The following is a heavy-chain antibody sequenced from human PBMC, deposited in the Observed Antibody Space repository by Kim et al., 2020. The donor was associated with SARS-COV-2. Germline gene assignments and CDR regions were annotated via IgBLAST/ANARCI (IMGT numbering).Heavy chain of an antibody. Sequence: ASVKVSCKVSGYTLTELSMHWVRQAPGKGLEWMGGFDPEDGETIYAQKFQGRVTMTEDTSTDTAYIELSSLRSEDTAVYYCATAVATIGYYYYGMDVWGQGTTVTVSS. J-gene: IGHJ6*02. D-gene: IGHD5-12*01. V-gene: IGHV1-24*01. CDR1: GYTLTELS. CDR3: ATAVATIGYYYYGMDV. CDR2: FDPEDGET.